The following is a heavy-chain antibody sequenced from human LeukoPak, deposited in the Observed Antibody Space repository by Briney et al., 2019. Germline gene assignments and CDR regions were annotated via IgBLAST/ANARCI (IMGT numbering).Heavy chain of an antibody. CDR1: GFTFSSYG. CDR2: IWYDGSNK. D-gene: IGHD3-10*01. J-gene: IGHJ4*02. CDR3: ARDLVSMVPGLREGY. V-gene: IGHV3-33*01. Sequence: GGSLRLSCAASGFTFSSYGMHWVRQAPGKGLEWVAGIWYDGSNKYYADSVKGRFTISRDNSKNTLYLQMNSLRAEDTAVYYCARDLVSMVPGLREGYWGQGTLVTVSS.